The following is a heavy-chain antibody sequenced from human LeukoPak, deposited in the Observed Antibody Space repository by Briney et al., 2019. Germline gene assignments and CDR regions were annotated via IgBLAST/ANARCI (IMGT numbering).Heavy chain of an antibody. V-gene: IGHV4-39*07. CDR3: AREERDYGDYVWFDP. D-gene: IGHD4-17*01. CDR2: IYYSGST. J-gene: IGHJ5*02. Sequence: SETLSLTCTGSGCSSSSSSYYWGWIRQPPGKGLEWIGSIYYSGSTYYNPSLKSRVTISVDTSKNQFSLKLSSVTAADTAVYYCAREERDYGDYVWFDPWGQGTLVTVSS. CDR1: GCSSSSSSYY.